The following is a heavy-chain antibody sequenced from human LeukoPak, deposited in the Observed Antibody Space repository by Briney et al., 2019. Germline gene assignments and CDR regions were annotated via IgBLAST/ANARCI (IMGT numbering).Heavy chain of an antibody. J-gene: IGHJ3*02. D-gene: IGHD1-14*01. CDR3: ARDRGTTGPALDI. CDR2: IWYDGTKK. Sequence: GGSLRLSCAASGFTFSNYGFHWVRQAPGKGLEWVAVIWYDGTKKYYADSVKGRFTISRDNSKNTLYLQMNSLRAEDTAVYYCARDRGTTGPALDIWGQGTMVTVSS. CDR1: GFTFSNYG. V-gene: IGHV3-33*01.